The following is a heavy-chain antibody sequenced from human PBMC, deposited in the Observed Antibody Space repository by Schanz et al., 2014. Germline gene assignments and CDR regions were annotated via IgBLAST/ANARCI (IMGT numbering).Heavy chain of an antibody. D-gene: IGHD5-12*01. CDR2: INTGSGDT. CDR1: EYSFTSYS. V-gene: IGHV1-3*04. J-gene: IGHJ4*02. CDR3: ARGIGGYGANNYFDY. Sequence: QVHLVQSGAEVKRPGASVKVSCKASEYSFTSYSMHWERQAPGQRLEWMGWINTGSGDTKYSQNFQGRVTITRDTSASTAYMELSSLRSEDTAVYSCARGIGGYGANNYFDYWGQGTLVTVSS.